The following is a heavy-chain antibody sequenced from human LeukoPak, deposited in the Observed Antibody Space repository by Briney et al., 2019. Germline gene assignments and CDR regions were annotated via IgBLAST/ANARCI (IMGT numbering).Heavy chain of an antibody. Sequence: ASVKVSCKTSDYTFTNYAITWVRQAPGQGLEWMGWISTYNGYTNYGQKFQGRVTMTTDTSTSTAYMELRSLTSDDTAVYYCARVAGDTNTDTFDIWGQGTMVSVSS. CDR3: ARVAGDTNTDTFDI. V-gene: IGHV1-18*01. D-gene: IGHD2-8*01. CDR1: DYTFTNYA. J-gene: IGHJ3*02. CDR2: ISTYNGYT.